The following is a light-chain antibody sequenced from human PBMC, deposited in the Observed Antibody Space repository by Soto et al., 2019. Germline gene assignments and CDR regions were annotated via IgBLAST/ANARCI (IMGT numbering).Light chain of an antibody. CDR3: MSYAGGNRFV. V-gene: IGLV2-8*01. J-gene: IGLJ1*01. Sequence: QSVLTQPPSASGSPGQSVTISCAGTINDVGGYNYVSWYQQHPGKVPQLMIYQVTKRPSGVPDRFSASKSDTTASLTISGLQAEDEGDYCCMSYAGGNRFVFGTGTKVT. CDR2: QVT. CDR1: INDVGGYNY.